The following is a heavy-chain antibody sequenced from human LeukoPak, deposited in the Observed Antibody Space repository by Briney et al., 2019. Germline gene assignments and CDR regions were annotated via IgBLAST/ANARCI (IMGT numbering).Heavy chain of an antibody. J-gene: IGHJ4*01. CDR1: GFTFSSYW. D-gene: IGHD4-17*01. Sequence: GGSLRLSCAASGFTFSSYWMSWVRQAPGKGLEWVANIKQDGSEKYYVDSVKGRFTISRDNAKNSLYLQMNSLRAEDTAVYYCASLLDYGDYEYYFDYWGQEPWSPSPQ. CDR3: ASLLDYGDYEYYFDY. V-gene: IGHV3-7*01. CDR2: IKQDGSEK.